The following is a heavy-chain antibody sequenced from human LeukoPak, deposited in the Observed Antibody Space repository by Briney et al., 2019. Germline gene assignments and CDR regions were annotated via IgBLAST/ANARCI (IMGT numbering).Heavy chain of an antibody. CDR3: ARDKYSSSSEPDYFDY. D-gene: IGHD6-6*01. CDR2: IIPIFGTA. J-gene: IGHJ4*02. V-gene: IGHV1-69*05. Sequence: ASVKVSCKASGGTFSSYAISWVRQAPGQGLEWMGRIIPIFGTANYAQKFQGRVTITTDESTSTAYMELSSLRSEDTAVYYCARDKYSSSSEPDYFDYWGQGTLVTVSS. CDR1: GGTFSSYA.